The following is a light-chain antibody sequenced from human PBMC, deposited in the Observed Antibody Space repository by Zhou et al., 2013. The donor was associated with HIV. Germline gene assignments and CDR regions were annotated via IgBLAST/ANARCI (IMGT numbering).Light chain of an antibody. Sequence: EIVMTQSPATLSVSPGERATLSCRASQSVSSNLAWYQQKPGQTPRLLIYGASTRATGFPARFSGSGSGTEFTLTISSMQSEDFAVYYCQQYYNWPLTFGGGTKVEIK. CDR1: QSVSSN. J-gene: IGKJ4*01. CDR3: QQYYNWPLT. CDR2: GAS. V-gene: IGKV3-15*01.